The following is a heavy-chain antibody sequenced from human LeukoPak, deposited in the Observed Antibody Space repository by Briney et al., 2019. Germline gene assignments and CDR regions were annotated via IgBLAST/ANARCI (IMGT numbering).Heavy chain of an antibody. J-gene: IGHJ4*02. V-gene: IGHV3-74*01. Sequence: GGSLRLSCAASGFTFSSYWMHWVRQAPGKGLVWVSHINTDGRTTRYADSVKGQFTISRDNSKNTLYLQMNSLRAEDTAVYYCAKDEQALELPPYYFDYWGQGTLVTVSS. D-gene: IGHD1-7*01. CDR1: GFTFSSYW. CDR2: INTDGRTT. CDR3: AKDEQALELPPYYFDY.